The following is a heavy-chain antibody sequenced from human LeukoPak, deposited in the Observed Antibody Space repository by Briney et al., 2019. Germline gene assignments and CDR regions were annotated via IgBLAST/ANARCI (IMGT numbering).Heavy chain of an antibody. CDR1: GGSFSGYY. J-gene: IGHJ5*02. CDR2: INHSGST. V-gene: IGHV4-34*01. Sequence: KASETLSLTCAVDGGSFSGYYWSWIRQPPGKGLEWIGEINHSGSTNYNPSLKSRVTISVDTSKNQFSLKLSSVTAADTAVYYCARPRYCSSTSCGRSWFDPWGQGTLVTVSS. D-gene: IGHD2-2*01. CDR3: ARPRYCSSTSCGRSWFDP.